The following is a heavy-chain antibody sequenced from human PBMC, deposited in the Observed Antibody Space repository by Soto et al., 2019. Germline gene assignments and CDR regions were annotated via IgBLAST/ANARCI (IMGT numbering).Heavy chain of an antibody. CDR2: IYYSGST. Sequence: QVQLQESGPGLVKPSETLSLTCTVSGGSISSHYWSWIRQPPGKGLEWIGYIYYSGSTNYNPSLTSRVTISLDTSKNQFAPKLSSVTAADTAVYYCASRNNWNDGLDYWGQGTLVTVSS. D-gene: IGHD1-1*01. V-gene: IGHV4-59*08. CDR1: GGSISSHY. CDR3: ASRNNWNDGLDY. J-gene: IGHJ4*02.